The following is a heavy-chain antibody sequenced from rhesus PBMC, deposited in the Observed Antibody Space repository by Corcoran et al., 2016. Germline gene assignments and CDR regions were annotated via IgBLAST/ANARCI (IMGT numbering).Heavy chain of an antibody. J-gene: IGHJ4*01. CDR2: IYGGRGTT. CDR3: ARSPGQRLVLGWENYFDY. Sequence: QVQLQESGPGLVKPSETLSLTCAVSGGSISGGYDWSWIRQPPGKGLGGAGYIYGGRGTTNHTPSLKNRVTISKATSKNQFSLKLSSVTAADTAVYYCARSPGQRLVLGWENYFDYWGQGVLVTVSS. D-gene: IGHD6S26*01. V-gene: IGHV4-76*01. CDR1: GGSISGGYD.